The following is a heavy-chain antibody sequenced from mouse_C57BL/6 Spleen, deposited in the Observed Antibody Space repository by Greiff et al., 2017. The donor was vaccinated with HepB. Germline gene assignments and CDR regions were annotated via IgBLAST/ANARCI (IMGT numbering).Heavy chain of an antibody. CDR1: GFSFNTYA. D-gene: IGHD1-1*01. J-gene: IGHJ4*01. CDR2: IRSKSNNYAT. CDR3: VRQSYGMDY. V-gene: IGHV10-1*01. Sequence: EVKLVESGGGLVQPKGSLKLSCAASGFSFNTYAMNWVRQAPGKGLEWVARIRSKSNNYATYYADSVKDRFTISRDDSESMLYLQMNNLKTEDTAMYYCVRQSYGMDYWGQGTSVTVSS.